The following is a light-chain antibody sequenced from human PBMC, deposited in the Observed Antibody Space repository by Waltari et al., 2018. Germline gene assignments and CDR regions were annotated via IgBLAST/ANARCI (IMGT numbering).Light chain of an antibody. Sequence: QSALTPPASVSGSPGQSITISCTGTRSDVGGYNYVSWYQQHPGRAPKLMIYDVNKRPSGVSNRFSGSKSGNTASLTISGLQAEDESDYYCSSYTSSSTLYVFGTGTKVTVL. J-gene: IGLJ1*01. CDR3: SSYTSSSTLYV. CDR2: DVN. V-gene: IGLV2-14*03. CDR1: RSDVGGYNY.